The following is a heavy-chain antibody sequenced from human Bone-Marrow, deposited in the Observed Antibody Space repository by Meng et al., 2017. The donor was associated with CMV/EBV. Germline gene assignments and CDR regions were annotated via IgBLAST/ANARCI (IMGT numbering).Heavy chain of an antibody. CDR1: GFTFSSYA. Sequence: GGSLRLSCAASGFTFSSYAMSWVRQAPGKGLEWVSVIYSGGSSTYYADSVKGRFTISRDNSKNTLYLQMNSLRAEDTAVYYCAKVGIAAPWYGMAVWGQGPMVTVSS. CDR3: AKVGIAAPWYGMAV. V-gene: IGHV3-23*03. CDR2: IYSGGSST. J-gene: IGHJ6*02. D-gene: IGHD6-13*01.